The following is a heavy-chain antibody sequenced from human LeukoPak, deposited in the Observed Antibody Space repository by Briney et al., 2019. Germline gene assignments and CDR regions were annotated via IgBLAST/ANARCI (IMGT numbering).Heavy chain of an antibody. CDR2: IIPILGIA. V-gene: IGHV1-69*04. J-gene: IGHJ4*02. CDR3: ARGVVVVAADYFDY. Sequence: SVKVSCKASGGTFSSYAISWVRQAPGQGLEWMGRIIPILGIANYAQKFQGRVTITADKSTSTAYMELSSLRSEDTAVYYCARGVVVVAADYFDYWGQGTLVTVSS. D-gene: IGHD2-15*01. CDR1: GGTFSSYA.